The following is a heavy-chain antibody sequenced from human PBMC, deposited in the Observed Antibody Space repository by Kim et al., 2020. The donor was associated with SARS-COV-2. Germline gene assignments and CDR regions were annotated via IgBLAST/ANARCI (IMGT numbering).Heavy chain of an antibody. Sequence: GGSLRLSCAASGFTFSSYAMSWVRQAPGKGLEWVSAISGSGGSTYYADSVKGRFTISRDNSKNTLYLQMNSLRAEDTAVYYCAKDLKMPPYYDSSGYYFDYWGQGTLVTVSS. D-gene: IGHD3-22*01. V-gene: IGHV3-23*01. J-gene: IGHJ4*02. CDR1: GFTFSSYA. CDR3: AKDLKMPPYYDSSGYYFDY. CDR2: ISGSGGST.